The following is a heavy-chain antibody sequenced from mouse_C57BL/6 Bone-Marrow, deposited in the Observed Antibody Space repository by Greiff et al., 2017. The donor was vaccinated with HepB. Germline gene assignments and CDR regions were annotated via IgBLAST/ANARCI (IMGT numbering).Heavy chain of an antibody. CDR3: AGAYYSNFAY. V-gene: IGHV1-20*01. Sequence: EVQLQQSGPELVKPGDSVKISCKASGYSFTGYFMNWVMQSHGKSLEWIGRINPYNGDTFYNQKFKGKATLTVEKSSSTAHMELRSLTSEDAAVYYCAGAYYSNFAYWGQGTLVTVSA. CDR2: INPYNGDT. CDR1: GYSFTGYF. J-gene: IGHJ3*01. D-gene: IGHD2-5*01.